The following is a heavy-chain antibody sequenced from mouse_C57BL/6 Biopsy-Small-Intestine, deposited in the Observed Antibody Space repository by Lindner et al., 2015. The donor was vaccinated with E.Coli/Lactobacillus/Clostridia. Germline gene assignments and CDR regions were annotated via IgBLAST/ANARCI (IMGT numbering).Heavy chain of an antibody. J-gene: IGHJ1*03. D-gene: IGHD1-1*01. V-gene: IGHV1-80*01. CDR2: IYPGDGDT. CDR1: GYAFSSYW. Sequence: VQLQESGAELVKPGASVKISCKASGYAFSSYWMNWVKQRPGKGLEWIGQIYPGDGDTNYNGKFKAKATLTADKSSSTAYMQLISLTSEDSAVYFCARNGYGSGYGYFDVWGTGTTVTVSS. CDR3: ARNGYGSGYGYFDV.